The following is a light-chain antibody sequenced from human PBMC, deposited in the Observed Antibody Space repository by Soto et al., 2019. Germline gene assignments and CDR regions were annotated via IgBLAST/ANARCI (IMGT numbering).Light chain of an antibody. V-gene: IGKV3-11*01. J-gene: IGKJ2*01. CDR2: DAS. Sequence: EIVLTQSPATLSLSPGERATLSCRASESVSRNLAWYQQKPGQAPRLLMYDASNRATGIPARFSGGGSGTDFTLTISSLEPEDFVVYYCQQRSNWPPFTFGQGTKVEI. CDR3: QQRSNWPPFT. CDR1: ESVSRN.